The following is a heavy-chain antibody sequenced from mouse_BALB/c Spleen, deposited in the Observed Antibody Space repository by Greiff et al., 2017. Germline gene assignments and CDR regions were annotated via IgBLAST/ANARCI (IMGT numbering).Heavy chain of an antibody. V-gene: IGHV1-87*01. J-gene: IGHJ3*01. CDR2: IYPGDGDT. Sequence: QVQLQQSGAELARPGASVKLSCKASGYTFTSYWMQWVKQRPGQGLEWIGAIYPGDGDTRYTQKFKGKATLTADKSSSTAYMQLSSLASEDSAVYYCARSTARATSAYWGQGTLVTVSA. D-gene: IGHD3-2*01. CDR3: ARSTARATSAY. CDR1: GYTFTSYW.